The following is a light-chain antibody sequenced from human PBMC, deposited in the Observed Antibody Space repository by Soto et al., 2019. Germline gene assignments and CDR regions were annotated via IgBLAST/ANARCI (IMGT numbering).Light chain of an antibody. V-gene: IGLV6-57*04. CDR3: QSYDSRNQV. CDR1: SGSIVNSY. Sequence: NFMLTQPHSVSESPGKTVAISCTRSSGSIVNSYVQWYQQRPGSAPTIVIYEDKQRPSGVPDRFSGSIDSSSNSASLIISGLKTEDEADYYCQSYDSRNQVFGGGTKVTVL. CDR2: EDK. J-gene: IGLJ2*01.